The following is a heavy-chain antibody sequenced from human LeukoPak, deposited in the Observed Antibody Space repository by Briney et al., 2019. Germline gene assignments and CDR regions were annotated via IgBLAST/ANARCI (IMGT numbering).Heavy chain of an antibody. CDR1: GFTVSKAF. CDR3: TTDNGVPGTFPSVGY. CDR2: IKSEGAGGTI. Sequence: PGGSLRLSCAASGFTVSKAFMAWVRQAPGKGLEWVGRIKSEGAGGTIEYAAPVKGRFIISRDDSKNTLYLQMNGLKSEDTGVYYCTTDNGVPGTFPSVGYWGQGALVTVSS. J-gene: IGHJ4*02. D-gene: IGHD6-19*01. V-gene: IGHV3-15*01.